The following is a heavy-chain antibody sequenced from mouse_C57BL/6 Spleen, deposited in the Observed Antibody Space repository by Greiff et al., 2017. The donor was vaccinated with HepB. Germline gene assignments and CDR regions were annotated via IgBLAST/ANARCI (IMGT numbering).Heavy chain of an antibody. Sequence: QVQLKQPGTELVKPGASVKLSCKASGYTFTSYWMHWVKQTPGQGLEWIGTINPSNGGTNYNEKFKSKATLTVDKSSSTAYLQLSSLTSADAAVYYCGRRGDYEPTGYAMDYWGQGTSVTVSS. D-gene: IGHD2-4*01. CDR3: GRRGDYEPTGYAMDY. CDR1: GYTFTSYW. V-gene: IGHV1-53*01. J-gene: IGHJ4*01. CDR2: INPSNGGT.